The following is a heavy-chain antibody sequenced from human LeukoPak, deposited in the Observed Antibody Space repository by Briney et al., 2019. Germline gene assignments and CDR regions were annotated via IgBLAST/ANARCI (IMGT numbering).Heavy chain of an antibody. J-gene: IGHJ5*02. V-gene: IGHV4-4*07. CDR3: ARDLVIAAADSGWFDP. CDR2: IYTSGST. Sequence: SETLSLTCGVFGGSLSGYYWSWIRQPAGKGLEWIGRIYTSGSTNYNPSLKSRVTMSVDTSKNQFSLKLSSVTAADTAVYYCARDLVIAAADSGWFDPWGQGTLVTVSS. CDR1: GGSLSGYY. D-gene: IGHD6-13*01.